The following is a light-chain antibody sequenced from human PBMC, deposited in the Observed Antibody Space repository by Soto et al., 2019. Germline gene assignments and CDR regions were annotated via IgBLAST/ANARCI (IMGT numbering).Light chain of an antibody. CDR1: QSVRSNY. J-gene: IGKJ2*01. Sequence: EIVLTQSPGTLSLSPGERATLSCRASQSVRSNYLAWYQQKPGQAPRLLIYGASSRATGIPDRFSGTGSGTDFTLTISRLEPEEFAVYYCQQYGGSPYTFGQGTKLEIQ. V-gene: IGKV3-20*01. CDR2: GAS. CDR3: QQYGGSPYT.